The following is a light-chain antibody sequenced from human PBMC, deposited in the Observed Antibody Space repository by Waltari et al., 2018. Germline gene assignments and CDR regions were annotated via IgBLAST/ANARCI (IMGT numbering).Light chain of an antibody. CDR1: HSVLETSANKNY. V-gene: IGKV4-1*01. CDR3: QQYFSGHT. Sequence: DIVMTQSPDSLAVSLGERATTNCKSSHSVLETSANKNYLACYQQGPGQSPKMLFYWASVREAGVPERLSASGSGTDFTLTINSLQAEDVAVYFCQQYFSGHTFGQGTKLEIK. J-gene: IGKJ2*01. CDR2: WAS.